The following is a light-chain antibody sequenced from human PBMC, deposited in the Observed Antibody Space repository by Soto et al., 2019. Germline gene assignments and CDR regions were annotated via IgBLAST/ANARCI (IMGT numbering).Light chain of an antibody. CDR1: SSNIGAGYD. V-gene: IGLV1-40*01. CDR2: GNN. Sequence: QLVLTQPPSVSGAPGQKVTISCTGSSSNIGAGYDVNWYHQLPGTAPKLLIHGNNNRPSGVPDRFSGSKSGTSASLAITGLQAEDEADYFCQSYDSSLSGYVFGTGTKVTVL. J-gene: IGLJ1*01. CDR3: QSYDSSLSGYV.